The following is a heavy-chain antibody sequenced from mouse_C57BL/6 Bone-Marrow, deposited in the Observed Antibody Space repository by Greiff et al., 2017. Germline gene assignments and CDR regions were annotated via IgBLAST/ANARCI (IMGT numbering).Heavy chain of an antibody. Sequence: GLEWVAEIRNKANNHATYYAESVKGRFTISRDDSKSSVYLQMNSLRAEDTGIYYCTVYYDYDGYYFDYWGQGTTRTVSS. V-gene: IGHV6-6*01. CDR3: TVYYDYDGYYFDY. D-gene: IGHD2-4*01. J-gene: IGHJ2*01. CDR2: IRNKANNHAT.